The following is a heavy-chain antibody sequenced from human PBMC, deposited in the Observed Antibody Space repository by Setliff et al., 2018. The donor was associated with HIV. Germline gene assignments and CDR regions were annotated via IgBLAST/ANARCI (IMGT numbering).Heavy chain of an antibody. CDR3: TTPLDSSGYFGSDYFDY. CDR2: VDPEDGET. Sequence: GASVKVSCKASGYSFTTYFMHWVRQAPGKGLEWMGRVDPEDGETIYAERFRGRITITADTSTDTAYLELSSLRSEDSAFYYCTTPLDSSGYFGSDYFDYWGQGALVTVSS. J-gene: IGHJ4*02. D-gene: IGHD3-22*01. V-gene: IGHV1-69-2*01. CDR1: GYSFTTYF.